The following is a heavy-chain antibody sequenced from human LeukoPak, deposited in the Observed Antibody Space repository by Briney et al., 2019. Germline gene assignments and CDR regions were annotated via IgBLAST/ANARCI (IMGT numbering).Heavy chain of an antibody. CDR1: GGSFSGYY. J-gene: IGHJ3*02. CDR3: ASVPKYSGSYGDAFDI. V-gene: IGHV4-34*01. Sequence: SETLSLTCAVYGGSFSGYYWSWIRQPPGKGLEWIGEIDHSGSTNYNPSLKSRVTISVDTSKNQFSLKLSSVTAADTAVYYCASVPKYSGSYGDAFDIWGQGTMVTVSS. CDR2: IDHSGST. D-gene: IGHD1-26*01.